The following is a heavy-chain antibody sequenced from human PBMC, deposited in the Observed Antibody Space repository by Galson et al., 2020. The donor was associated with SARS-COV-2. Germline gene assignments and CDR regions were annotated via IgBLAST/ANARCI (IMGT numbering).Heavy chain of an antibody. J-gene: IGHJ4*02. V-gene: IGHV1-2*02. Sequence: ASVKVSCKAYGYTFTGYYLHWVRQAPGQGLEWVGWISPNSGGTNYAQKFQGRVTMTRDTSISTAYMELSRLRSDDTAVYYCARVPINQYDDSGYYYYFDYWGQGTLVTVSS. D-gene: IGHD3-22*01. CDR1: GYTFTGYY. CDR2: ISPNSGGT. CDR3: ARVPINQYDDSGYYYYFDY.